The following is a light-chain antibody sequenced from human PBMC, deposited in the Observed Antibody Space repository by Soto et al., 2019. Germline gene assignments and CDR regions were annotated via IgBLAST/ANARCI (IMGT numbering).Light chain of an antibody. CDR2: GAS. Sequence: EILMTQSPATLSVSPAEISTVSFKASHSVSSNLACYQQKPRQAPRLLIYGASARATGIPARFSGSGSGTEFTLTISSLQSEDFAVYSCQQYSNWPSWTFGQEKKVDIK. CDR1: HSVSSN. CDR3: QQYSNWPSWT. V-gene: IGKV3-15*01. J-gene: IGKJ1*01.